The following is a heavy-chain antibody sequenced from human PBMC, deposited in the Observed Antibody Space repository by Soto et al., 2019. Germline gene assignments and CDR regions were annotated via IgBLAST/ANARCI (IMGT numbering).Heavy chain of an antibody. CDR1: GDSVSANGVA. CDR3: ARSNSGGCFDN. Sequence: PSQTLSLTCAISGDSVSANGVAWNWIRQSPSRGLEWLGRTYYRSEWYDDYAVSVKSRITINPDTSKNQFSLQLNSVTPEDTAMYFCARSNSGGCFDNWGHGTLVTVSS. CDR2: TYYRSEWYD. V-gene: IGHV6-1*01. J-gene: IGHJ4*01. D-gene: IGHD1-26*01.